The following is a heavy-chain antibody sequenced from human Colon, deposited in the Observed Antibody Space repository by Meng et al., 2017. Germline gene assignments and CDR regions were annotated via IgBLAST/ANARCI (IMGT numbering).Heavy chain of an antibody. CDR3: ATDLRWELQYSFDY. Sequence: GGSLRLSCAASGFTFNTAWLTWVRQAPGKGLEWVGHISSKPYGGTADYAAPVKGRFTISRDDSRDTFSLQMSSLKDEDTGVYFCATDLRWELQYSFDYWGQGILVTVSS. CDR1: GFTFNTAW. J-gene: IGHJ4*02. D-gene: IGHD4-23*01. CDR2: ISSKPYGGTA. V-gene: IGHV3-15*01.